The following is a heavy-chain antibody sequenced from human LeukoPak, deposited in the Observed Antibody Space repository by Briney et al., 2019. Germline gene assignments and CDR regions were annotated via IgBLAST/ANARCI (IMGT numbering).Heavy chain of an antibody. CDR1: GGSISSGTFS. CDR2: LYNSGST. D-gene: IGHD6-19*01. CDR3: ARNPMDSSGWYTYFDY. J-gene: IGHJ4*02. Sequence: SETLSLTCSVSGGSISSGTFSWGWIRQPPGKGLEWIGSLYNSGSTYYNPSLKSRVTISVDTSENHFSPRLTSVTAADTAVYYCARNPMDSSGWYTYFDYWGQGTLVTVSS. V-gene: IGHV4-39*02.